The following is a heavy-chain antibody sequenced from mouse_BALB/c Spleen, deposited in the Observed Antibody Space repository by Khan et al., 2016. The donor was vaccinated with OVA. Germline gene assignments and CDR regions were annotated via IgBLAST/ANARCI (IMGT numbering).Heavy chain of an antibody. V-gene: IGHV1-20*02. D-gene: IGHD6-1*01. Sequence: VQLQQSGPELVRPGASVKISCTASGYSFTGYIMNWVMQSHGKSLEWIGRINPHIGETFYNQRFKDKATLTVDESSSTAHMELRSLASEDSAVYYCTRIYRSDFDYWGQGTTLTVSS. CDR3: TRIYRSDFDY. CDR2: INPHIGET. J-gene: IGHJ2*01. CDR1: GYSFTGYI.